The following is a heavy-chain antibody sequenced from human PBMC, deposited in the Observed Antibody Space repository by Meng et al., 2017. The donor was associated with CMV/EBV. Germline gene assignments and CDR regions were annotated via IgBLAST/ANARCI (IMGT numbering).Heavy chain of an antibody. Sequence: SVKVSCKASGGTFSSYAISWVRQATGQGLEWMGGIIPIFGTANYAQKFQGRVTITTDESTSTAYMELSSLRAEDTAVYYCARAQVVVVTAAIHYYYYGMDVWGQGTTVTVSS. CDR3: ARAQVVVVTAAIHYYYYGMDV. CDR1: GGTFSSYA. CDR2: IIPIFGTA. J-gene: IGHJ6*02. D-gene: IGHD2-2*01. V-gene: IGHV1-69*05.